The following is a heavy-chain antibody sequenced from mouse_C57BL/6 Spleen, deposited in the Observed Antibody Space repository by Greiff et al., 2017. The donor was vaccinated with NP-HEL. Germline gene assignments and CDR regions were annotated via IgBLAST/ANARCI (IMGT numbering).Heavy chain of an antibody. CDR2: IWWDDDK. D-gene: IGHD1-1*01. V-gene: IGHV8-8*01. J-gene: IGHJ1*03. CDR3: ARPDLYYGSSYGYFDV. CDR1: GFSLSTFGMG. Sequence: QVTLKECGPGILQPSQTLSLTCSFSGFSLSTFGMGVGWIRQPSGKGLEWLAHIWWDDDKYYNPALKSRLTISKDTSKNQVFLKIANVDTADTATYYCARPDLYYGSSYGYFDVWGTGTTVTVSS.